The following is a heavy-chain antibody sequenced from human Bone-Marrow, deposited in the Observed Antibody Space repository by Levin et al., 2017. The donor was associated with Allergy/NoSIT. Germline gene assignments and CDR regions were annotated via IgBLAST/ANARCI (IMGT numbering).Heavy chain of an antibody. Sequence: PSETLSLTCTVSGGSISSSSYYWGWIRQPPGKGLEWIGNIYFSGSAYYKPSLNSRVTISVDTSKNQFSLKLRSVTAADTAVYYCARHVRTMENHNYYGMDVWGQGTTVTVSS. J-gene: IGHJ6*02. CDR1: GGSISSSSYY. V-gene: IGHV4-39*01. CDR2: IYFSGSA. CDR3: ARHVRTMENHNYYGMDV. D-gene: IGHD3-10*01.